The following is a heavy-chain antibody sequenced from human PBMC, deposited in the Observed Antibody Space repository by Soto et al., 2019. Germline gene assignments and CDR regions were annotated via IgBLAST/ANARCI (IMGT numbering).Heavy chain of an antibody. CDR2: ISSISNTI. D-gene: IGHD2-15*01. V-gene: IGHV3-48*01. CDR3: ARDRGCSGGICYRDLGY. Sequence: EVQLVESGGGLVQPGGSLRLSCAASGFTFSTYSMSWVRQAPGKGLEWVSYISSISNTIYYADSVKGRFTISRDNAKNSLYMHTTSLSAVDTAVYYCARDRGCSGGICYRDLGYWGQGTLVTVSS. J-gene: IGHJ4*02. CDR1: GFTFSTYS.